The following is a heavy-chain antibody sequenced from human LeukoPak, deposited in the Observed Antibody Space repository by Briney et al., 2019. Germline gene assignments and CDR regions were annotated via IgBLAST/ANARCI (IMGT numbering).Heavy chain of an antibody. D-gene: IGHD6-19*01. CDR3: ARLSTDIAVPPNEDY. CDR2: INHSGRT. J-gene: IGHJ4*02. V-gene: IGHV4-34*01. Sequence: KASETLSLTCAVYGGSFSGYYWSWIRQPPRKGLEWIGEINHSGRTNYNPSLKSRVTISVDTSKNQFSLKLSSVTAADTAVYYCARLSTDIAVPPNEDYWGQGTLVTVSS. CDR1: GGSFSGYY.